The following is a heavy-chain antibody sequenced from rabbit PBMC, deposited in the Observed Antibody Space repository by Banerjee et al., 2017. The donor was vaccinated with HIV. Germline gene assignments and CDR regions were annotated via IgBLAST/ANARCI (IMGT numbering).Heavy chain of an antibody. Sequence: QSLEESGGDLVKPGASLTLTCTASGFDFNIYYMNWVRQAPGKGLEWIGIIASGTSGNTWYASWVNGRFTISKTSSTTVTLQMTSLTAADTATYFCARAGANTWYHYFSSWGQGTLVTVS. J-gene: IGHJ4*01. CDR1: GFDFNIYY. D-gene: IGHD4-1*01. CDR2: IASGTSGNT. CDR3: ARAGANTWYHYFSS. V-gene: IGHV1S40*01.